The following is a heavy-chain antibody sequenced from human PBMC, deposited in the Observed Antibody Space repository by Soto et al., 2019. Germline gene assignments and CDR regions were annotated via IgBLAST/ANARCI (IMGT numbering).Heavy chain of an antibody. D-gene: IGHD1-1*01. J-gene: IGHJ4*02. CDR2: IYYSGST. CDR1: GGSFSGYY. CDR3: ARTNLEFETIGIYY. V-gene: IGHV4-59*08. Sequence: PSETLSLTCAVYGGSFSGYYWSWIRQPPGKGLEWIGYIYYSGSTNYNPSLKSRVTISVDTSKNQFSLKLSSVTAADTAVYYCARTNLEFETIGIYYWCQETLLTVSS.